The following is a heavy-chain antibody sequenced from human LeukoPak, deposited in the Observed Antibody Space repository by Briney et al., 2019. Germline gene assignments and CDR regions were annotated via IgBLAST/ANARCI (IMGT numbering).Heavy chain of an antibody. CDR2: IIPIFGTA. D-gene: IGHD3-22*01. Sequence: ASVKVSCKASGGTFSSYAISWVRQAPGQGLEWMGGIIPIFGTANYAQKFQGRVTITADESTSTAYMELSSLRSEDTAVYYCARGRRPYYDNSGYRAPTDYWGQGTLVTVSS. CDR3: ARGRRPYYDNSGYRAPTDY. V-gene: IGHV1-69*13. J-gene: IGHJ4*02. CDR1: GGTFSSYA.